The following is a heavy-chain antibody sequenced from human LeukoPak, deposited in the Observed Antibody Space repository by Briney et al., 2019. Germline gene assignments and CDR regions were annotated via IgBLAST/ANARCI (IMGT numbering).Heavy chain of an antibody. CDR2: ILNDGSNE. CDR3: ARGEFNGLDY. Sequence: GRSLRLSCADSGFTFSTYAMHWVRQAPGKGLEWVAVILNDGSNEFYADSVRGRFTISRDNSKNTLWLQMNSLTAEDTAVYYCARGEFNGLDYWGQGTLVTVSS. J-gene: IGHJ4*02. V-gene: IGHV3-30-3*01. D-gene: IGHD2-8*01. CDR1: GFTFSTYA.